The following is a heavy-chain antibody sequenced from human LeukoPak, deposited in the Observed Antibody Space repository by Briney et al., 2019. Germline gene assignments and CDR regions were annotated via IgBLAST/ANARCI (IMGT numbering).Heavy chain of an antibody. CDR3: AKTPRYRAARQSHFDY. Sequence: GGSLRLSCAASGFTFSTYGMHWVRQAAGKGLEWVAVIEYDGSNIHYTDSVKGRFTISGDNSKKTLYLQMNSLRAEDTAVYYCAKTPRYRAARQSHFDYWGQGTLVTVSS. CDR1: GFTFSTYG. CDR2: IEYDGSNI. D-gene: IGHD6-6*01. J-gene: IGHJ4*02. V-gene: IGHV3-30*18.